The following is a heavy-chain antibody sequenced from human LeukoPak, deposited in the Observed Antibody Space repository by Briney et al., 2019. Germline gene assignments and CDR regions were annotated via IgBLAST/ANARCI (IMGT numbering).Heavy chain of an antibody. CDR1: GYTFTGYY. D-gene: IGHD6-19*01. J-gene: IGHJ5*02. Sequence: ASVKVSCKASGYTFTGYYMHWVRQAPGQGLEWMGWINPNSGGTNYAQKFQGRVTMTRDTSISTAYMELSRLRSDDTAVYYCARDPQWPRGIQNWFDPWGQGTLVTVPS. CDR3: ARDPQWPRGIQNWFDP. V-gene: IGHV1-2*02. CDR2: INPNSGGT.